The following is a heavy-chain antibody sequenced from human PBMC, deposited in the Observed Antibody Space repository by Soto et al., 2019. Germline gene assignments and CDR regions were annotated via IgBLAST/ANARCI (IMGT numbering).Heavy chain of an antibody. D-gene: IGHD3-22*01. Sequence: SETLSLTCTVSGGSISSGDYYWSWIRQPPGKGLEWIGYIYYSGSTYYNPSLKSRVTISVDTSKNQFSLKLSSVTAADTAVYYCARAPYYYDSSGYYDYFDYWGQGTLVTVSS. CDR1: GGSISSGDYY. CDR2: IYYSGST. CDR3: ARAPYYYDSSGYYDYFDY. J-gene: IGHJ4*02. V-gene: IGHV4-30-4*01.